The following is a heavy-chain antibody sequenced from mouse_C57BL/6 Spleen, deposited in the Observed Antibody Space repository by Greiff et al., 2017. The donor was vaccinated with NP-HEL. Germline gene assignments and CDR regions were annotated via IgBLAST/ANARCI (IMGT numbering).Heavy chain of an antibody. CDR3: ARGDSPGWYFDV. V-gene: IGHV1-81*01. Sequence: VHLVESGAELARPGASVKLSCKASGYTFTSYGISWVKQRTGQGLEWIGEIYPRSGNTYYNEKFKGKATLTADKSSSTAYMELRSLTSEDSAVYFCARGDSPGWYFDVWGTGTTVTVSS. CDR1: GYTFTSYG. CDR2: IYPRSGNT. J-gene: IGHJ1*03. D-gene: IGHD3-3*01.